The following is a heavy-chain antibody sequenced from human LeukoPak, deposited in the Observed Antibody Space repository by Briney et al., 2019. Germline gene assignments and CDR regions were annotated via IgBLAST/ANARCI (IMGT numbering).Heavy chain of an antibody. Sequence: GGSLRLSCAASGFTFSSYGMHWVRQAPGKGLEWVAVILFDGSKEFYTDSVKGRFTISRDNSKNTLYLQMNSLRAEDTAVYYCAKVVVVITIVGAFDIWGQGTMVTVSS. CDR2: ILFDGSKE. J-gene: IGHJ3*02. D-gene: IGHD3-22*01. V-gene: IGHV3-33*06. CDR3: AKVVVVITIVGAFDI. CDR1: GFTFSSYG.